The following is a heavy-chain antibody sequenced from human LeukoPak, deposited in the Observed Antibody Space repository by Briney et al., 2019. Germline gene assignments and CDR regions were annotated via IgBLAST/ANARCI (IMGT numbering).Heavy chain of an antibody. J-gene: IGHJ4*02. V-gene: IGHV3-23*01. CDR2: ISDGGGRT. CDR1: GFTFRTYA. CDR3: TKNQILDDTGSWYAY. Sequence: GGSLRLSCGASGFTFRTYAMSWVRQAPGKGLEWVSGISDGGGRTVYAESVKGRFTVSRDNSKNTLYLRMNSLRAEDTAIYYCTKNQILDDTGSWYAYWGQGTLVTVSS. D-gene: IGHD6-13*01.